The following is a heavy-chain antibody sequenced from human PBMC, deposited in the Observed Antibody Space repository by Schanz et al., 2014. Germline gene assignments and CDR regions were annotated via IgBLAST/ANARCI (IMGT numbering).Heavy chain of an antibody. J-gene: IGHJ4*02. D-gene: IGHD3-9*01. V-gene: IGHV3-7*05. CDR2: IKQDGSEK. Sequence: EGQLLESGGGLVQPGGSLRLSCGGSGFTFSKYWMSWVRQAPGKGLEWVANIKQDGSEKYYVDAVKGRFTISRDNSKNTLYLQMNSLRAEDTAVYYCAKQIHYDILTVTRNWGQGTLVTVSS. CDR1: GFTFSKYW. CDR3: AKQIHYDILTVTRN.